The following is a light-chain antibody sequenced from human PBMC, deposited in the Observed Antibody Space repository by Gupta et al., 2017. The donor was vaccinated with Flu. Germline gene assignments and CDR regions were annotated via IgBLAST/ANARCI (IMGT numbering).Light chain of an antibody. V-gene: IGLV3-1*01. CDR1: KLGDKY. CDR3: QVWDSGTYV. J-gene: IGLJ1*01. CDR2: QDT. Sequence: SYELTQPTSVSVSPRPKKRNTCSGDKLGDKYVCWYHQKPGQSPVLIIHQDTKRPSGIPERFSGSNSGNTATLTISGTQAVDEADYYCQVWDSGTYVFGTGTKVTVL.